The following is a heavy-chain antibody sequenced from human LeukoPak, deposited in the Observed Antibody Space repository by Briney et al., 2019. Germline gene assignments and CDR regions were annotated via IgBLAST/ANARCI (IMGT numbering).Heavy chain of an antibody. CDR2: IDTAGDP. CDR3: ARVAYSSNWYIDY. Sequence: GGSLRLSCAASGITFSSYDMHWVRQATGKGLEWVSVIDTAGDPYYPGSVKGRFTISRDNAKNTLYLQMNSLRAEDTAIYYCARVAYSSNWYIDYWGQGTLVAVSS. J-gene: IGHJ4*02. CDR1: GITFSSYD. D-gene: IGHD6-13*01. V-gene: IGHV3-13*05.